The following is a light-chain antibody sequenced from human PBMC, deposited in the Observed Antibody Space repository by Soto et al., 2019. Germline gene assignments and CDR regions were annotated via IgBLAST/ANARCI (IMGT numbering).Light chain of an antibody. CDR1: SNDVGGYNY. CDR2: DVS. J-gene: IGLJ2*01. CDR3: SSYTSSSTLV. V-gene: IGLV2-14*01. Sequence: QSALTQPASVSGSPGQSITISCTGTSNDVGGYNYVSWYQQHPGKAPKLMIYDVSNRPSGVSNRFSGSKSGNTASLTISGLQAEDAADYYCSSYTSSSTLVFGGGTKLTVL.